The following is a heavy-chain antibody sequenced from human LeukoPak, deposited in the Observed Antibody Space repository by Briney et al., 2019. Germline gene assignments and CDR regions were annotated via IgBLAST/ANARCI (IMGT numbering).Heavy chain of an antibody. J-gene: IGHJ4*02. CDR3: ARRGGMAAIDF. CDR2: IYPGDSGT. D-gene: IGHD2-2*01. V-gene: IGHV5-51*01. Sequence: GESLKISCKGSGYIFTNYWIGWARQMPGKGVEWMGIIYPGDSGTRYSPSFQGQVTISADKSITTAYLQWGSLQASDSAKYYCARRGGMAAIDFWGQGTLVTVSS. CDR1: GYIFTNYW.